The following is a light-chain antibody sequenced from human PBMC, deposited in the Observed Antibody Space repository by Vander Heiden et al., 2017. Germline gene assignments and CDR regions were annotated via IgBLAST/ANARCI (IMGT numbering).Light chain of an antibody. Sequence: SALTQPASVSGSPGQSITISCTGTSRAVGSYSLVSCYQQHPGKDTQLMVDEVRKRPSGVSNLCSGAKSGNTDSLTIAGLQSDDEAEYYCCSSEGSSTYCVFGGGTKLTVI. J-gene: IGLJ3*02. CDR3: CSSEGSSTYCV. V-gene: IGLV2-23*02. CDR1: SRAVGSYSL. CDR2: EVR.